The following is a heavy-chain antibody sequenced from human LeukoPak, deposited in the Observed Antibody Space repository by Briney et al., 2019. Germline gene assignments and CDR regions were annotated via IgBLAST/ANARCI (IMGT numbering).Heavy chain of an antibody. Sequence: GRSLRLSCAAPGFTFSAYWMNWVRQAPGRGLEWVANMSPDGSRTMFEDSVKGRFTISRDNAKSSMLLQMSSLRAEDTAVYYCLSNSGHWGQGTRVTVSS. CDR1: GFTFSAYW. D-gene: IGHD5/OR15-5a*01. CDR2: MSPDGSRT. V-gene: IGHV3-7*05. J-gene: IGHJ4*02. CDR3: LSNSGH.